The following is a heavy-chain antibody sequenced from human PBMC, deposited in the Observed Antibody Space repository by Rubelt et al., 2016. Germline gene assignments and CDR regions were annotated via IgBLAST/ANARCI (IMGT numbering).Heavy chain of an antibody. Sequence: NSGNTGYAQKFHGRVTMTRDKSINTAYMELSSLRFDDTAVYYCARVAYGSHFDYWGQGTLVTVSS. CDR2: NSGNT. CDR3: ARVAYGSHFDY. J-gene: IGHJ4*02. V-gene: IGHV1-8*01. D-gene: IGHD3-10*01.